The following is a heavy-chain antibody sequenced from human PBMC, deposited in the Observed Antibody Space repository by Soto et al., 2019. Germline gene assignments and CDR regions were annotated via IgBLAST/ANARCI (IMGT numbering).Heavy chain of an antibody. J-gene: IGHJ3*02. CDR2: IIPILGSA. Sequence: QVHLVQSGAEVKKPGSSVKVSCKASGGTFSSYAISWVRQAPGQGLEWMGGIIPILGSANYAQKFQERVTITADESTSTTYMELSSLRSEDAAVYYCASRERVDAFDIWGQGTMVTVSS. CDR1: GGTFSSYA. CDR3: ASRERVDAFDI. D-gene: IGHD1-26*01. V-gene: IGHV1-69*01.